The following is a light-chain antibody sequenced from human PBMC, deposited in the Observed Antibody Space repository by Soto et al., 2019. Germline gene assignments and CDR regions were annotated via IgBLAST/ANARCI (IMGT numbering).Light chain of an antibody. V-gene: IGKV3-11*01. CDR2: DAS. CDR1: QSVSSY. CDR3: QQRTNWPIT. J-gene: IGKJ5*01. Sequence: EIVLPQSPATLSLSPGERATLSCRASQSVSSYLAWYQQKPGQAPRLLISDASNRATGIPARFSGSGSGADFTLTISSLEPEDFAVYYCQQRTNWPITFGQGTRLEIK.